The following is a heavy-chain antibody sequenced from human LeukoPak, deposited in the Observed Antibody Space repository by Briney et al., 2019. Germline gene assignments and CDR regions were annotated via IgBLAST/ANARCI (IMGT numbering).Heavy chain of an antibody. D-gene: IGHD2-15*01. CDR3: ARDYCSSLSCQDH. Sequence: GKSLRLSCAASGFTFSSYGMHWVRQAPGKGLEWVAIIWYDGSNKYYADSVKGRFTISRDNSKNTLYLQMNSLRAGDTAVYYCARDYCSSLSCQDHWGQGTLVTVSS. CDR1: GFTFSSYG. CDR2: IWYDGSNK. V-gene: IGHV3-33*01. J-gene: IGHJ4*02.